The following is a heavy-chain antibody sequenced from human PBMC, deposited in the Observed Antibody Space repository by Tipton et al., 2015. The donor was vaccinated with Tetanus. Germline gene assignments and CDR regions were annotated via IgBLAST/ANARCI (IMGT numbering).Heavy chain of an antibody. CDR2: IIPIFGTA. Sequence: QSGAEVKKPGSSVKVSCKASGGTFSSYAISWVRQAPGQGLEWMGGIIPIFGTANYAQKFQGRVTITADESTSTAYMELSSLRSEDTALFYCARAHYGGGSYAIYSLDSWGRGTRVPVSS. CDR3: ARAHYGGGSYAIYSLDS. V-gene: IGHV1-69*01. D-gene: IGHD1-26*01. CDR1: GGTFSSYA. J-gene: IGHJ4*02.